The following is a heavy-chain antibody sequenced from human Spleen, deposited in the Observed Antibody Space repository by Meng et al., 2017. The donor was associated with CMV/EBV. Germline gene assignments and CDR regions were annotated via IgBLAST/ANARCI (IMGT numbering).Heavy chain of an antibody. D-gene: IGHD3-22*01. V-gene: IGHV4-39*07. CDR3: ARGGPYSFDSSGYLPHS. Sequence: SETLSLTCTVSGSPVASISSTSYYWAWIRQPPGKGLAWIGTISYSGSTYFNPSLKSRVSISVDTSKKQFSLNLSSVTAADTAVYYCARGGPYSFDSSGYLPHSWGPGTLVTVSS. J-gene: IGHJ5*01. CDR1: GSPVASISSTSYY. CDR2: ISYSGST.